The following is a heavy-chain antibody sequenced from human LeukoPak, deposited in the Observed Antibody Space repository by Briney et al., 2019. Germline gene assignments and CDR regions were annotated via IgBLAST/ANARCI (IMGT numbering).Heavy chain of an antibody. CDR1: GGSISSGGYY. V-gene: IGHV4-31*03. CDR2: IYYSGST. CDR3: ARDPIMVRGGNYYYYGMDV. D-gene: IGHD3-10*01. J-gene: IGHJ6*02. Sequence: SETLSLTCTVSGGSISSGGYYWSWIRQHPGKGLEWIGNIYYSGSTYYNPSLKSRVTISVDTSKNQFSLKLSSVTAADTAVYYCARDPIMVRGGNYYYYGMDVWGQGTTVTVSS.